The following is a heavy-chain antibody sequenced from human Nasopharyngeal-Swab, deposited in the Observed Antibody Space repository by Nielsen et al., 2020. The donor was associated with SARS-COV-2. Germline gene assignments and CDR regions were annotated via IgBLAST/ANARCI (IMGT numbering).Heavy chain of an antibody. CDR2: IKQDGSEK. Sequence: GESLKISCAASGFTFSSYWMSWVRQAPGKGLEWVANIKQDGSEKYYVDSVKGRFTISRDNSKNTLYLQMNSLRAEDTAVYYCAKGDRGYWGQGTLVTVSS. D-gene: IGHD1-14*01. V-gene: IGHV3-7*03. J-gene: IGHJ4*02. CDR3: AKGDRGY. CDR1: GFTFSSYW.